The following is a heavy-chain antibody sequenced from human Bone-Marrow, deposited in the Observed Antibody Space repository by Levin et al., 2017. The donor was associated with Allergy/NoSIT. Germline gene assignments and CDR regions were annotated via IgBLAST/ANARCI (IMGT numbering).Heavy chain of an antibody. CDR1: GGSISSYY. Sequence: PGGSLRLSCTVSGGSISSYYWSWIRQPPGKGLEWIGYIYYSGSTNYNPSLKSRVTISVDTSKNQFSLKLSSVTAADTAVYYCARLQQAYYYDSSGYYHWFDPWGQGTLVTVSS. CDR2: IYYSGST. V-gene: IGHV4-59*08. D-gene: IGHD3-22*01. CDR3: ARLQQAYYYDSSGYYHWFDP. J-gene: IGHJ5*02.